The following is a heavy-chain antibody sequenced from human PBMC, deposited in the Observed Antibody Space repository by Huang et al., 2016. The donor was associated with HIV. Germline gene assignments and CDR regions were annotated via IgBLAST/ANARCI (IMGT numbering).Heavy chain of an antibody. CDR3: VRDPRIQSWLNYFDY. V-gene: IGHV3-74*01. J-gene: IGHJ4*02. Sequence: EVQLVESGGGLVQPGGSLRLSCAASGFTFSSYWMHWVRQAPGKGLVWVSRINSDWSSSGYADSVKGRFTISRDNAKNTLYLQMNSLRAEDTAAYYCVRDPRIQSWLNYFDYWGQGTLVSVSS. CDR2: INSDWSSS. D-gene: IGHD3-22*01. CDR1: GFTFSSYW.